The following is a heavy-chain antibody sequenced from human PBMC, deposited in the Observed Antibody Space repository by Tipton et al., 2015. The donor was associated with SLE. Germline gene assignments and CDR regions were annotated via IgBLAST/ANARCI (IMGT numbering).Heavy chain of an antibody. CDR2: IYATGST. CDR3: ASQNWNYFY. J-gene: IGHJ4*02. CDR1: DVSISCGNYY. D-gene: IGHD1-7*01. V-gene: IGHV4-61*02. Sequence: TLSLTCTVSDVSISCGNYYWSWIRQPAGNGLEWRGRIYATGSTNYNPPLKSHVSISVDRSKNQFSLRLTSVTAADTALYVCASQNWNYFYWGQGTLVSVSP.